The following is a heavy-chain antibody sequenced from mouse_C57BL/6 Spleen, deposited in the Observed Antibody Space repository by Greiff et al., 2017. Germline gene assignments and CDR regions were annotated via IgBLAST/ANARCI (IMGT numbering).Heavy chain of an antibody. Sequence: EVQLQQSGGGLVKPGGSLKLSCAASGFTFSDYGMHWVRQAPEKGLEWVAYISSGSSTIYYADTVKGRFTISRDNAKNTLFLQMTSLRSEDTAMYYCARDTTVVPHYYAMDYWGQGTSVTVSS. J-gene: IGHJ4*01. V-gene: IGHV5-17*01. D-gene: IGHD1-1*01. CDR3: ARDTTVVPHYYAMDY. CDR2: ISSGSSTI. CDR1: GFTFSDYG.